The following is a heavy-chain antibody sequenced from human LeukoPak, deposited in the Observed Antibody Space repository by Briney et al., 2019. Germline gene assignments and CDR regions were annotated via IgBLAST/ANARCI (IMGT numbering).Heavy chain of an antibody. D-gene: IGHD6-19*01. CDR2: INAGNGNT. CDR1: GYTFTSYA. J-gene: IGHJ4*02. CDR3: ARVTGYSSGWPD. V-gene: IGHV1-3*01. Sequence: ASVKVSCKASGYTFTSYAMHWVRQAPGQRLEWMGWINAGNGNTKYSQKFQGRVTITRDTSASTAYMELSSLRSEDTAVYYCARVTGYSSGWPDWGQGTLVTVSS.